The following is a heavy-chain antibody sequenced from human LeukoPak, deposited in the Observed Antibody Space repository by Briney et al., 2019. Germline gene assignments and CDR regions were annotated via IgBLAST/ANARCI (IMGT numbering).Heavy chain of an antibody. CDR3: ARIGMVLDAFDI. J-gene: IGHJ3*02. CDR2: INPNSGGT. Sequence: ASVKVSCKASGYTFTGYYMHWVRQAPGQGLEWMGWINPNSGGTNYAQKFQGRVTMTRDTSISTAYLQWSSLKASDAAMYYCARIGMVLDAFDIWGQGTMVTVSS. CDR1: GYTFTGYY. D-gene: IGHD3-10*01. V-gene: IGHV1-2*02.